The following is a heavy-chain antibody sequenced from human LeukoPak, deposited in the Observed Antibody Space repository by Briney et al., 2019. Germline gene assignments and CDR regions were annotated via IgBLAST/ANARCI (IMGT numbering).Heavy chain of an antibody. CDR3: ARGGSSWDVIDY. CDR2: IYYSGST. J-gene: IGHJ4*02. Sequence: SQTLSLTCTVSGGSISSGGYYWSWIRQPPGKGLEWIGYIYYSGSTNYNPSLKSRITISVDTSKNQFSLKLSSVTAADTALYYCARGGSSWDVIDYWGQGTLVTVSS. D-gene: IGHD6-13*01. CDR1: GGSISSGGYY. V-gene: IGHV4-61*08.